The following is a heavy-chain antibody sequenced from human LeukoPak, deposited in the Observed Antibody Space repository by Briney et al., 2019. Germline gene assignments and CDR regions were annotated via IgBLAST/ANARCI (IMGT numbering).Heavy chain of an antibody. J-gene: IGHJ4*02. V-gene: IGHV4-4*07. CDR3: ARQIASAGTAGFDF. D-gene: IGHD6-13*01. CDR2: IYSTGST. CDR1: GVSISSYY. Sequence: SETLSLTGTVSGVSISSYYWSWIRQPAGKGLEWIGRIYSTGSTNYNPSLKSRVTMSVDTSKHQFSLRLRSVTAADTAVYYCARQIASAGTAGFDFWGQGALVTVSS.